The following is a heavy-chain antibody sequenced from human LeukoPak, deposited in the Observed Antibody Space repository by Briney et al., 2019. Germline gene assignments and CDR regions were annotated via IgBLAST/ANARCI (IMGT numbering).Heavy chain of an antibody. CDR2: ISAYNGNT. CDR3: ARDRVLHSMAQDAFDI. J-gene: IGHJ3*02. D-gene: IGHD2/OR15-2a*01. CDR1: GYTFTSFG. Sequence: ASVKVSCKASGYTFTSFGISWVRQVPGQGLEWMGWISAYNGNTNYAQKLQGRVTMTTDTSTSTAYMELRSLRSDDTAVYYCARDRVLHSMAQDAFDIWGQGTMVTVSS. V-gene: IGHV1-18*01.